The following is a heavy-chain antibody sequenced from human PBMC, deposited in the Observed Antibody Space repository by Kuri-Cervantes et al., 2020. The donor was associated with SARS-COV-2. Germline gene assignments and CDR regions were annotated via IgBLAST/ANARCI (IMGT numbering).Heavy chain of an antibody. CDR3: ARGDCSGGSCYGMDV. D-gene: IGHD2-15*01. V-gene: IGHV4-59*01. Sequence: ESLKISCTVSGGSISSYYWSWIRQPPGKGLEWIGYIYYSGSTNYNPSLKSRVTISVDTSKNQFSLKLSSVTAADTAVYCCARGDCSGGSCYGMDVWGQGTTVTVSS. CDR2: IYYSGST. CDR1: GGSISSYY. J-gene: IGHJ6*02.